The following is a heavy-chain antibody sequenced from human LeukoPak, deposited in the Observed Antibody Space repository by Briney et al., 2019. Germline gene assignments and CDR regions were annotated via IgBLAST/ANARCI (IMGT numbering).Heavy chain of an antibody. Sequence: ASVKVSCKASGYTLTSYGISWVRQAPGQGLEWMAWISAYNGNTNYAQKFQGRITMTTDASTSTAYMELRSLRSDDTAVYYCARDRSNGYYRDAFDIWGQGTMVTVSS. J-gene: IGHJ3*02. V-gene: IGHV1-18*01. CDR2: ISAYNGNT. CDR1: GYTLTSYG. CDR3: ARDRSNGYYRDAFDI. D-gene: IGHD3-22*01.